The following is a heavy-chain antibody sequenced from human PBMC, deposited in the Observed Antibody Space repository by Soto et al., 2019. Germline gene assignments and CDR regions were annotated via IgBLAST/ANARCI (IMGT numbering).Heavy chain of an antibody. J-gene: IGHJ4*02. Sequence: SETLSLTCTVSGGSISSGDYYWSWIRQHPGKGLEWIGYIYYSGSTYYNPSLKSRVTISVDTSKNQFSLKLSSVTAADTAVYYCVRSGDYRSGSYWYFFDYWGQGAQVTVSS. CDR2: IYYSGST. D-gene: IGHD3-10*01. V-gene: IGHV4-31*03. CDR1: GGSISSGDYY. CDR3: VRSGDYRSGSYWYFFDY.